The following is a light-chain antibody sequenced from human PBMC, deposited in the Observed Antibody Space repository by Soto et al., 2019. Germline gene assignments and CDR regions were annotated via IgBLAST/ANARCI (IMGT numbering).Light chain of an antibody. CDR3: PLYGIAPH. V-gene: IGKV3-20*01. CDR2: ASS. Sequence: EIVLTQSPGNLSLSPGERATLSCKSSQRRGSNSFAWPQHQPGQAPRLLIYASSNRATRLPDRFRGSASGTVFTLTINTLEPEDFAVYYCPLYGIAPHFGPGTRLEIK. J-gene: IGKJ5*01. CDR1: QRRGSNS.